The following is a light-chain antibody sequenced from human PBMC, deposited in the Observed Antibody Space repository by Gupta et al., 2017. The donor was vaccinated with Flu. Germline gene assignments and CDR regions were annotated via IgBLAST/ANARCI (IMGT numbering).Light chain of an antibody. J-gene: IGKJ4*01. CDR3: MQALQTPLT. CDR2: LGS. Sequence: DIVMTHSPLSLPVTPGEPASFSCLSSQSLLHSNGYNYLDWYLQTPGQSPQLLIYLGSNRASGVTDRFSGSGSGTDFTLKISRVEAEDVGVYYCMQALQTPLTFGGGTKVEIK. CDR1: QSLLHSNGYNY. V-gene: IGKV2-28*01.